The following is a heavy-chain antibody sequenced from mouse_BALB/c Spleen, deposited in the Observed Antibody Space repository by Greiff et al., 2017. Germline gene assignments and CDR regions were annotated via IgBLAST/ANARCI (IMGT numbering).Heavy chain of an antibody. V-gene: IGHV1-80*01. CDR2: IYPGDGDT. D-gene: IGHD2-3*01. CDR3: ARGYDGYPYAMDY. J-gene: IGHJ4*01. CDR1: GYAFSSYW. Sequence: QVQLQQSGAELVRPGSSVKISCKASGYAFSSYWMNWVKQRPGQGLEWIGQIYPGDGDTNYNGKFTGKATLTADKSSSTAYMQLSSLTSEDSAVYFCARGYDGYPYAMDYWGQGTSVTVSS.